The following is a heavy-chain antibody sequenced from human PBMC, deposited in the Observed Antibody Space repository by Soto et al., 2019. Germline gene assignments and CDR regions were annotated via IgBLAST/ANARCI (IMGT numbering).Heavy chain of an antibody. J-gene: IGHJ4*02. Sequence: PGGSLRLSCAASGFAFITSWIDWVRQTPVKWLEWVANINQDGSEKNYVDSVKGRFTISRDNAKNSLFLQMSSLTAEDSGLYYCTRYLDFWGQGTLVTVSS. CDR3: TRYLDF. V-gene: IGHV3-7*01. CDR1: GFAFITSW. CDR2: INQDGSEK.